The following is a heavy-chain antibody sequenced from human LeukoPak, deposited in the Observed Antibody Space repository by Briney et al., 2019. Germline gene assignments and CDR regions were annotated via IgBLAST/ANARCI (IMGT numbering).Heavy chain of an antibody. D-gene: IGHD1-1*01. Sequence: GGSLRLSCVASGFTFNTYGMHWVRQAPGKGLEGVAVIWYDGSNKYYADSVKGRFTISRDNSKNTLYLQMNSLRAEDTAVYYCAKDKIGMHFDYWGQGTLVTVSS. CDR1: GFTFNTYG. V-gene: IGHV3-33*06. CDR3: AKDKIGMHFDY. CDR2: IWYDGSNK. J-gene: IGHJ4*02.